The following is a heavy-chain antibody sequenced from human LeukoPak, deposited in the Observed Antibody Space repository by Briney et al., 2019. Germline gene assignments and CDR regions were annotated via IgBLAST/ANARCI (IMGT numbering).Heavy chain of an antibody. Sequence: PGGSLRLSCAVSGLTFSSSWMDWVRQAPGKGLEWVSVIYSGGSTYYADSVKGRFTISRDNSKNTLYLQMNSLRAEDTAVYYCARSPPGIQLWQNYFDYWGQGTLVTVSS. CDR3: ARSPPGIQLWQNYFDY. D-gene: IGHD5-18*01. CDR1: GLTFSSSW. CDR2: IYSGGST. J-gene: IGHJ4*02. V-gene: IGHV3-53*01.